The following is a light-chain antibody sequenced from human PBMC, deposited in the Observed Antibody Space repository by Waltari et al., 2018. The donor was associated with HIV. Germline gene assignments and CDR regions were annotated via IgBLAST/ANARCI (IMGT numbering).Light chain of an antibody. CDR2: DDT. V-gene: IGLV3-21*04. J-gene: IGLJ2*01. Sequence: SYVLTQPPSVSVAPGKTARISCGGKNIESSSVHWYQQKPGQAPVLVIYDDTDRPVGIPERVVASTIGNTATLTISRVEAGDEADYYCQVWDSTSDHATFGGGTKLTV. CDR1: NIESSS. CDR3: QVWDSTSDHAT.